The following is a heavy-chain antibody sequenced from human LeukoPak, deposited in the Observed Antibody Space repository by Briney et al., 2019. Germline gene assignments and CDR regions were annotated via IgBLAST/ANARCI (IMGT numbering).Heavy chain of an antibody. J-gene: IGHJ4*01. V-gene: IGHV3-30*04. Sequence: PGGSLRLSCAASGFTFSSYAMHWVRQAPGKGLEWVAVISYDGSNKYYADSVKGRFTISRDNSKNTLYLQMNSLRAEDTAVYYCARDGYSDCSGGSCYFEYWGHGTLVTVSS. CDR1: GFTFSSYA. CDR2: ISYDGSNK. CDR3: ARDGYSDCSGGSCYFEY. D-gene: IGHD2-15*01.